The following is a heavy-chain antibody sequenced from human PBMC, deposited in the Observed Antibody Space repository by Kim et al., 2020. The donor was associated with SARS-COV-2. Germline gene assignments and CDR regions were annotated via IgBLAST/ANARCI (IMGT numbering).Heavy chain of an antibody. CDR2: IYYSGST. CDR1: GGSISSYY. CDR3: ARDYGDYHYYYGMDV. J-gene: IGHJ6*02. Sequence: SETLSLTCTVSGGSISSYYWSWIRQPPGKGLEWIGYIYYSGSTNYNPSLKSRVTISVDTSKNQFSLKLSSVTAADTAVYYCARDYGDYHYYYGMDVWGQGTTVPVSS. D-gene: IGHD4-17*01. V-gene: IGHV4-59*01.